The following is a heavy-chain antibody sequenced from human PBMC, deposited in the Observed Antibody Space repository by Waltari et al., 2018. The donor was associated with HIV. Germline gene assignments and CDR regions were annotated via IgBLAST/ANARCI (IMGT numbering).Heavy chain of an antibody. J-gene: IGHJ4*02. CDR1: GYIFTPTC. V-gene: IGHV5-51*01. D-gene: IGHD3-10*01. CDR2: IYPDESDT. CDR3: VTSAYGANSWIDY. Sequence: DVQLVQSGAEIKKPGESLKISCKGSGYIFTPTCIGWVPQMPGKVLDWMAIIYPDESDTRYNPSFRGQVTISVDRSISTAHLSWRRLKTSDTGIYYCVTSAYGANSWIDYWGQGTPVTVSS.